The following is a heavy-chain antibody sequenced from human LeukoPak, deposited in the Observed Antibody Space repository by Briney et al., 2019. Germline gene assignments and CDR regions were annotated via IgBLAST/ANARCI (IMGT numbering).Heavy chain of an antibody. Sequence: SVKVSCKASGGTFSSYAISWVRQAPGQGLEWMGRIIPILGIANYAQKFQGRVTITADKSTSTAYMELSRLRSDDTAVYYCARGDSSSWSRTFDYWGQGTLVTVSS. CDR1: GGTFSSYA. V-gene: IGHV1-69*04. CDR2: IIPILGIA. J-gene: IGHJ4*02. D-gene: IGHD6-13*01. CDR3: ARGDSSSWSRTFDY.